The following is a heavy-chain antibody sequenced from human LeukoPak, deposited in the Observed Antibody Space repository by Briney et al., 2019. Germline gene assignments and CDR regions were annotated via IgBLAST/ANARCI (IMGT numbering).Heavy chain of an antibody. CDR1: GGSISSYY. V-gene: IGHV4-59*12. J-gene: IGHJ6*03. CDR2: IYDSGST. CDR3: ARVPFPRSHYYYYMDV. Sequence: SETLSLTCTVSGGSISSYYWSWIRQPPGKGLEWIGYIYDSGSTNYNPSLKSRVTISVDTSKNQFSLKLSSVTAADTAVYYCARVPFPRSHYYYYMDVWGKGTTVTASS.